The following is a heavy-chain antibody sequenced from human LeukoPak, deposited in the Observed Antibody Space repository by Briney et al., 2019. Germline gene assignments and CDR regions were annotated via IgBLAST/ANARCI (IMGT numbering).Heavy chain of an antibody. CDR3: ARHIRLRGSRITMVRGDAFDI. V-gene: IGHV4-34*01. CDR2: INHSGST. CDR1: GGSFSGYY. J-gene: IGHJ3*02. Sequence: SETLSLTCAVYGGSFSGYYWSWIRQPPGKGLEWIGEINHSGSTNYNPSLKSRVTISVDTSKNQFSLKLSSVTAADTAVYYCARHIRLRGSRITMVRGDAFDIWGQGTMVTVSS. D-gene: IGHD3-10*01.